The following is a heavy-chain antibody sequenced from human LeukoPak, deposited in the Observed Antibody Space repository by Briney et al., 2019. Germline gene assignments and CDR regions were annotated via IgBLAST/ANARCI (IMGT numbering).Heavy chain of an antibody. CDR3: ARDRYGSGSL. CDR2: IKQDGSEK. J-gene: IGHJ4*02. CDR1: GCTFSSYW. Sequence: PGGSLRLSCAASGCTFSSYWMSWVRQAPGKGLEWVANIKQDGSEKYYVDSVKGRFTISRDNAKNSLYLQMNSLRAEDTAVYYCARDRYGSGSLWGQGTLVTVSS. V-gene: IGHV3-7*03. D-gene: IGHD3-10*01.